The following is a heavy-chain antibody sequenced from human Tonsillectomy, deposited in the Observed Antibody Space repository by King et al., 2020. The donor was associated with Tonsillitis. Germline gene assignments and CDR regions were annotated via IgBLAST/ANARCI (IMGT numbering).Heavy chain of an antibody. D-gene: IGHD2-2*01. V-gene: IGHV1-2*02. Sequence: VQLVESGAEVKKPGASVKVSCKTSGYSLTGYYMHWVRQAPGHGLEWMGWINPNSGDTNYSQKFQGRVTMTRDTSISTAYMELSRLTSDDTAVYYCATSHIVVVPGAISHAFDIWGQGTMVTVSS. CDR1: GYSLTGYY. CDR2: INPNSGDT. J-gene: IGHJ3*02. CDR3: ATSHIVVVPGAISHAFDI.